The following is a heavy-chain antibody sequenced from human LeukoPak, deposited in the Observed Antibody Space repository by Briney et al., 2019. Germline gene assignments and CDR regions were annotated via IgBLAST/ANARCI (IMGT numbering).Heavy chain of an antibody. D-gene: IGHD3-3*01. V-gene: IGHV4-59*11. Sequence: PSETLSLTCTVSGGSISSHYWSWIRQPPGKGLEWIGYIYYSGSTNYNPSLKSRVTISVDTSRNQFSLKLSSVTAADTAVYYCARDFRDSGTYYDFWSGFGYYYYMDVWGKGTTVTVSS. CDR2: IYYSGST. J-gene: IGHJ6*03. CDR1: GGSISSHY. CDR3: ARDFRDSGTYYDFWSGFGYYYYMDV.